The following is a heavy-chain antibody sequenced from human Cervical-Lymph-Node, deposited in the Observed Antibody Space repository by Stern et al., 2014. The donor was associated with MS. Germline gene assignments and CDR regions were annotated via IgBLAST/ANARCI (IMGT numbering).Heavy chain of an antibody. CDR1: GGSISSGGYY. CDR3: ARENGIAAAAIDY. CDR2: IYYSGST. J-gene: IGHJ4*02. Sequence: QLQLQESGPGLVKPSQTLSLTCTVSGGSISSGGYYWSWIRQHPGKGLEWIGYIYYSGSTNYNPSLKSRVTISVDTSKNQFSLKLSSVTAADTAVYYCARENGIAAAAIDYWGQGTLVTVSS. D-gene: IGHD6-13*01. V-gene: IGHV4-31*03.